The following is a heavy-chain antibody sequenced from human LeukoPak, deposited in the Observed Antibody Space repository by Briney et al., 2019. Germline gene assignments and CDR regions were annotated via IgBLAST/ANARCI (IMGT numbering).Heavy chain of an antibody. CDR2: IYHSGST. D-gene: IGHD3-10*01. CDR1: GGSISSGGYS. CDR3: ARGGSGSYLDY. V-gene: IGHV4-30-2*01. J-gene: IGHJ4*02. Sequence: SQTLSLTCAVSGGSISSGGYSWSWIRQPPGKGLEWIGYIYHSGSTYYNPSLKSRVTISVDRSKNQFSLKLSSVTAADTAVYYCARGGSGSYLDYWGQGTLVTVSP.